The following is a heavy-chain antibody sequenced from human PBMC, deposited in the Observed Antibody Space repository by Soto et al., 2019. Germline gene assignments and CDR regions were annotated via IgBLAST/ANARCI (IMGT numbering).Heavy chain of an antibody. D-gene: IGHD6-19*01. CDR2: IYSGGST. CDR3: ARGYTSDWYYFDY. CDR1: GFTVSKNY. V-gene: IGHV3-66*01. Sequence: PGGSLRLSCAASGFTVSKNYMSWVRQAPGKGLEWVSVIYSGGSTYYADSVKGRFTISRDNSKNTLYVQMNSLRAEDTAVYYCARGYTSDWYYFDYWSQGTLVTVSS. J-gene: IGHJ4*02.